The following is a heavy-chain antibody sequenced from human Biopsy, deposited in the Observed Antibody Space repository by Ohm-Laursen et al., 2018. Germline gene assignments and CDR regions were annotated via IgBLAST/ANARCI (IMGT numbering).Heavy chain of an antibody. CDR3: AGATSGTSLYDP. D-gene: IGHD6-13*01. Sequence: GTLSLTCTVSGGSISSDYWSWIRQTPGKGLEWIGYIYYSGSTNYNPSLRSLVTISTDTSTNQFSLKVRSVTAADTAMYYCAGATSGTSLYDPWGQGILVTVSS. J-gene: IGHJ5*02. CDR1: GGSISSDY. V-gene: IGHV4-59*12. CDR2: IYYSGST.